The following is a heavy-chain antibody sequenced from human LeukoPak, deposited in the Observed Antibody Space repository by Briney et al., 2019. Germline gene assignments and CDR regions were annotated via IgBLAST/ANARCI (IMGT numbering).Heavy chain of an antibody. CDR2: INPNSGGT. D-gene: IGHD6-19*01. V-gene: IGHV1-2*02. J-gene: IGHJ2*01. Sequence: ASVKVSCKASGYTFTGYYMHWVRQAPGRGLEWMGWINPNSGGTNYAQKFQGRVTMTRDTSISTAYMELSRLRSDDTAVYYCARDASSGGNRYFDLWGRGTLVTVSS. CDR3: ARDASSGGNRYFDL. CDR1: GYTFTGYY.